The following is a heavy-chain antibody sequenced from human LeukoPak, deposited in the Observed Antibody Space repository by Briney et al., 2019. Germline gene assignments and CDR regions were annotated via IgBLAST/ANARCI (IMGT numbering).Heavy chain of an antibody. J-gene: IGHJ2*01. D-gene: IGHD1-26*01. CDR1: GGSFSGYY. CDR3: ARSIVGATGWYFDL. Sequence: KTSETLSLTCAVYGGSFSGYYWSWIRQPPGKGLEWIGEINHSGSTNYNPSLKSRVTISVDTSKNQFSLKLSSVTAADTAVYYCARSIVGATGWYFDLWGRGTLVTVSS. CDR2: INHSGST. V-gene: IGHV4-34*01.